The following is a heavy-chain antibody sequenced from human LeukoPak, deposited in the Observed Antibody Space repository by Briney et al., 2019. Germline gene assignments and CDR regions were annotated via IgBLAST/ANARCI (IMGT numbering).Heavy chain of an antibody. CDR2: LSPDGGTI. D-gene: IGHD2-2*01. V-gene: IGHV3-74*01. CDR3: ARGDQFDY. CDR1: GFTFSSYW. Sequence: PGGSLRLSCVVSGFTFSSYWMHWVRQAPGKGLVWVSRLSPDGGTIDYSDSVRGRFTISRDNAKNTLYLQMNSLRAEDTAVYYCARGDQFDYWSQGTLVTVSS. J-gene: IGHJ4*02.